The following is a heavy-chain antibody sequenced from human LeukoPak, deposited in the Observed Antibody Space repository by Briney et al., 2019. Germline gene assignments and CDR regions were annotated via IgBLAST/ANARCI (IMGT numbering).Heavy chain of an antibody. Sequence: PSETLSLTCTVSGGSISGYYWSWIRQPPGKGLEWIGFIYYSGSTKYNPSLKSRVTISVDTSKNQFSLKLTSVTAADTAVYYCARQIIRGQYLVHFDYWSQGILVTVSS. J-gene: IGHJ4*02. CDR2: IYYSGST. CDR3: ARQIIRGQYLVHFDY. D-gene: IGHD6-13*01. V-gene: IGHV4-59*08. CDR1: GGSISGYY.